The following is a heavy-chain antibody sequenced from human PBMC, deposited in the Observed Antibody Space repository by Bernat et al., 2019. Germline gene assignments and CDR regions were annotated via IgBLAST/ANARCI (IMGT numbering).Heavy chain of an antibody. CDR3: ARDSVPYSSGWYLFDY. CDR2: ISYDGSNK. Sequence: QVQLVESGGGVVQPGRSLRLSCAASGFTFSSYAMHWVRQAPGKGLEWVAVISYDGSNKYYADSVRGRFTISRDNSKNTLYLQRNSLRAEDTAVYNCARDSVPYSSGWYLFDYWGQGTLVTVSS. J-gene: IGHJ4*02. V-gene: IGHV3-30-3*01. D-gene: IGHD6-19*01. CDR1: GFTFSSYA.